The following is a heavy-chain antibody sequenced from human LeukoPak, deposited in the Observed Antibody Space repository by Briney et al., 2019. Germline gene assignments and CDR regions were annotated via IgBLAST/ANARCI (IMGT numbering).Heavy chain of an antibody. Sequence: SETLSLTCAVYGGSFSGYDWSWIRQPPGRGLEWIGEINHSGSTNYNPSLKSRVTISVDTSKNQFSLKLSSVTAADTAVYYCARYYDFWSCYYMDVWGKGTTVTVSS. CDR3: ARYYDFWSCYYMDV. V-gene: IGHV4-34*01. D-gene: IGHD3-3*01. J-gene: IGHJ6*03. CDR2: INHSGST. CDR1: GGSFSGYD.